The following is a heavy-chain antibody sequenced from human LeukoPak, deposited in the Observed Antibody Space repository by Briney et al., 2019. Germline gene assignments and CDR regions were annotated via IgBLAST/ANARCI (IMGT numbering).Heavy chain of an antibody. D-gene: IGHD3-22*01. V-gene: IGHV4-59*01. Sequence: PSETLSLTCAVYGGSFSGYYWSWIRQPPGKGLEWIGYIYYTGITNFNPSLKSRVTISVDTSKNQFSLKLSSVTAADTAVYYCARDIVYDSSGYWTDWGQGTLATVSS. J-gene: IGHJ4*02. CDR2: IYYTGIT. CDR3: ARDIVYDSSGYWTD. CDR1: GGSFSGYY.